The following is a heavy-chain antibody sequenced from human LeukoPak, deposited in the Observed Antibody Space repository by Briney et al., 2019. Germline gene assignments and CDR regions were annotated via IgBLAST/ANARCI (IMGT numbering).Heavy chain of an antibody. Sequence: SETLSLTCAVYGGSFSGYYWSWIRQPPGKGLEWIGEINHSGSTNYNPSLKSRVTISVYTSKNQFSLKLSSVTAADTAVYYCARVIFYYDSSGYSLDAYYFDYWGQGTLVTVSS. J-gene: IGHJ4*02. CDR2: INHSGST. CDR1: GGSFSGYY. V-gene: IGHV4-34*01. CDR3: ARVIFYYDSSGYSLDAYYFDY. D-gene: IGHD3-22*01.